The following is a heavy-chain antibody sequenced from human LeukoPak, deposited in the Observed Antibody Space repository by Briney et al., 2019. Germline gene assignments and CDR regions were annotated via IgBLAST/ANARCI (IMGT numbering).Heavy chain of an antibody. CDR1: GFTFSSYA. V-gene: IGHV3-23*01. J-gene: IGHJ4*02. D-gene: IGHD6-6*01. CDR3: AKDQGVYSSWYFDY. Sequence: GGSLRLFCAASGFTFSSYAMSWVRQAPGKGLEWVSAISGSGGSTYYADSVKGRFTISRDNSKNTLYLQMNSLRAEDTAVYYCAKDQGVYSSWYFDYWGQGTLVTVSS. CDR2: ISGSGGST.